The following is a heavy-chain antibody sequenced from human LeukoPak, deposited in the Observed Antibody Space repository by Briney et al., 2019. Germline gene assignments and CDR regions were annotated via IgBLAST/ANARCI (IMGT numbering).Heavy chain of an antibody. CDR3: AKITKATTPNF. D-gene: IGHD4-17*01. CDR1: GLTFSNYA. V-gene: IGHV3-23*01. J-gene: IGHJ4*02. Sequence: GGSLRLSCAASGLTFSNYAMNWVRQASGRGLEWVSGITDSGRKTYYADSVKGRFSISRDNSKNTVYLQMSDLRAEDTAVYYCAKITKATTPNFWGQGTLVTVSS. CDR2: ITDSGRKT.